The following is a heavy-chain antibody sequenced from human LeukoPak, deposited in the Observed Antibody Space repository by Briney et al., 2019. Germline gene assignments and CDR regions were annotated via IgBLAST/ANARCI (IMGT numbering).Heavy chain of an antibody. D-gene: IGHD1-26*01. J-gene: IGHJ4*02. CDR2: IYYSGST. CDR1: GGSISGGGYY. V-gene: IGHV4-31*03. CDR3: ARGAIFENGSNFDY. Sequence: PSQTLSLTCSVSGGSISGGGYYGSWIRQHPGKGLEWVGYIYYSGSTYYNPSLMSRVTISLGMSNNQFSLTLSPVTAADTAVYYCARGAIFENGSNFDYWGQGTLVTVSS.